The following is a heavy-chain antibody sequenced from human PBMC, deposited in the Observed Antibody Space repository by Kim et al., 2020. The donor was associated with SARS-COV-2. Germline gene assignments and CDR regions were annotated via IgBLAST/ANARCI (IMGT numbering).Heavy chain of an antibody. CDR2: INHSGST. D-gene: IGHD3-10*01. Sequence: SETLSLTCAVYGGSFSGYYWSWIRQPPGKGLEWIGEINHSGSTNYNPSLKSRVTISVDTSKNQFSLKLSSVTAADTAVYYCASSWFGELVVKDYWGQGTLVTVSS. J-gene: IGHJ4*02. V-gene: IGHV4-34*01. CDR3: ASSWFGELVVKDY. CDR1: GGSFSGYY.